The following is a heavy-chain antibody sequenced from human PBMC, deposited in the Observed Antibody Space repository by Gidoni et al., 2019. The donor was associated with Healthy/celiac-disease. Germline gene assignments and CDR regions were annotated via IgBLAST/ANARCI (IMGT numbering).Heavy chain of an antibody. D-gene: IGHD1-1*01. Sequence: QVQLVRSGAEVQKPGASVKVSCKAAGYTFTGYYMHWVRQAPGQGLEWMGWINPNSGGTNYAQKFQGRVTMTRDTSISTAYMELSRLRSDDTAVYYCARDHTTGTTSGDYWGQGTLVTVSS. CDR2: INPNSGGT. CDR3: ARDHTTGTTSGDY. V-gene: IGHV1-2*02. CDR1: GYTFTGYY. J-gene: IGHJ4*02.